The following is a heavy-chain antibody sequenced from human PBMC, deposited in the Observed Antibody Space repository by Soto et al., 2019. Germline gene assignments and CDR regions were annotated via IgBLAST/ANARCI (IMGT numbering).Heavy chain of an antibody. V-gene: IGHV3-66*01. Sequence: GGSLRLSCAASGFTVSSNYMNWVRQAPGKGLEWVSVIYSGGNTYYADSVKGRFTISRDNSKNTLYLQMNSLRPEDTAVYYCAREPTPGPQFGAFDIWGQGTMVTVSS. D-gene: IGHD3-16*01. CDR3: AREPTPGPQFGAFDI. CDR1: GFTVSSNY. CDR2: IYSGGNT. J-gene: IGHJ3*02.